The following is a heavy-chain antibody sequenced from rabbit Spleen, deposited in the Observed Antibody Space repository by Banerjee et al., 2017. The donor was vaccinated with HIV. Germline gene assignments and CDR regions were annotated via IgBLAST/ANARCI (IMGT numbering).Heavy chain of an antibody. CDR3: AIATMTMVITDL. J-gene: IGHJ4*01. CDR2: IDSSSGNT. D-gene: IGHD2-1*01. V-gene: IGHV1S45*01. Sequence: QEQLEESGGDMVKPGASLTLTCKASGFDFTSTYYMCWVRQAPGKGLELIACIDSSSGNTYYATWAKGRLTISKTSSTTVTLQMTSLTAADTATYFCAIATMTMVITDLWGPGTLVTVS. CDR1: GFDFTSTYY.